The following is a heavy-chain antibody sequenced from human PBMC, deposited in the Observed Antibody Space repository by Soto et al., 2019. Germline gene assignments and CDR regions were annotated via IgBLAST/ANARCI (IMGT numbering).Heavy chain of an antibody. CDR3: ATGVYYYDSSGYYYVEYFQH. D-gene: IGHD3-22*01. V-gene: IGHV1-24*01. CDR2: FDPEDGET. Sequence: ASVKVYCKGSGYTLTELSMHWVRQAPGKGLEWMGGFDPEDGETIYAQKFQGRVTMTEDTSTDTAYMELSSLRSEDTAVYYCATGVYYYDSSGYYYVEYFQHWGQG. CDR1: GYTLTELS. J-gene: IGHJ1*01.